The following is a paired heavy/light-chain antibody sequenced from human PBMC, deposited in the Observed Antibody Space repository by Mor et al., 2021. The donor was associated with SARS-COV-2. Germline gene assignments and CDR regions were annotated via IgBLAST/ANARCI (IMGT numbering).Heavy chain of an antibody. D-gene: IGHD3-9*01. CDR3: ARGPRGYDILTGHSIYYYYGMDV. Sequence: QMQLVESGGGVVQPGRSLRLSCAASGFTFSSYAMHWVRQAPGKGLEWVAVMSYDGNNEYYADSVKGRLTISRDNSKNTLYLQMNSLRAEDTAVYYCARGPRGYDILTGHSIYYYYGMDVWGQGTTVTVSS. CDR2: MSYDGNNE. CDR1: GFTFSSYA. V-gene: IGHV3-30*01. J-gene: IGHJ6*02.
Light chain of an antibody. J-gene: IGLJ3*02. CDR1: SGSVSTSYY. Sequence: QTVVTQEPSFSVSPGGTVTLTCGLNSGSVSTSYYPSWYQQTPGQAPRTLIYSTNTRSSGVPDRFSGSILGNKAALTITGAQTDDESDYYCVLYMDSGISMFGGGTKLTVL. CDR2: STN. V-gene: IGLV8-61*01. CDR3: VLYMDSGISM.